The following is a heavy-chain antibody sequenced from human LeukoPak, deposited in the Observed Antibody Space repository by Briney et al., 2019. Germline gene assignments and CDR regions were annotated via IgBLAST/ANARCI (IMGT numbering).Heavy chain of an antibody. V-gene: IGHV4-34*01. Sequence: SEPLSLTCAVYGGSFSGYYWSWIRQPPGEGLEWIGEINHSGSTNYNPSLKSRVTISVDTSKNQLSLKLSSVTAADTAVYYCARGEFATIFGVVIENYYYGMDVWGQGTTVTVSS. CDR2: INHSGST. CDR1: GGSFSGYY. J-gene: IGHJ6*02. D-gene: IGHD3-3*01. CDR3: ARGEFATIFGVVIENYYYGMDV.